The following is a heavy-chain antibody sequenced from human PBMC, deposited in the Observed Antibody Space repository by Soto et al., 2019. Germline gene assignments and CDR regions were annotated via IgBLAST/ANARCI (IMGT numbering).Heavy chain of an antibody. D-gene: IGHD1-26*01. CDR2: IWYDGGNK. CDR3: AGAVGPFDD. J-gene: IGHJ4*02. CDR1: GFIFSTYG. Sequence: QVQLVESGGGVVQPGRSLRLSCAASGFIFSTYGMHWVRQAPGKGLEWVAVIWYDGGNKYYADSVKGRFTISRDNSKNMLYLQMNSLRAEDTAMYYCAGAVGPFDDWGQGTLVTVSS. V-gene: IGHV3-33*01.